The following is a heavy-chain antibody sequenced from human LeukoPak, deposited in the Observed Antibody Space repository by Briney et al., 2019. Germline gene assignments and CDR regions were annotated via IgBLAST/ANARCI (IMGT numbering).Heavy chain of an antibody. D-gene: IGHD3-10*01. J-gene: IGHJ5*02. CDR1: GDSVSSNSAA. CDR3: ASGTAGYYGSGSYPANWFDP. CDR2: TYYRSKWYN. Sequence: SQTLSLTCAISGDSVSSNSAAWNSTRQSPSRGLEWLGRTYYRSKWYNDYAVSVKSRITINPDTSKNQFPLKLSSVTATDTAVYYCASGTAGYYGSGSYPANWFDPWGQGTLVTVCS. V-gene: IGHV6-1*01.